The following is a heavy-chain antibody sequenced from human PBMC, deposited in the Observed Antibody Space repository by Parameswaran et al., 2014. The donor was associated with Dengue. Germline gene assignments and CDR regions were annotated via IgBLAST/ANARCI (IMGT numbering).Heavy chain of an antibody. J-gene: IGHJ4*02. CDR2: IYSGGST. V-gene: IGHV3-53*01. Sequence: VRQAPGKGLEWVSVIYSGGSTYYADSVKGRFTISRDNSKNTLYLQMNSLRAEDTAVYYCARDGSSSWYGYWGQGTLVTVS. CDR3: ARDGSSSWYGY. D-gene: IGHD6-13*01.